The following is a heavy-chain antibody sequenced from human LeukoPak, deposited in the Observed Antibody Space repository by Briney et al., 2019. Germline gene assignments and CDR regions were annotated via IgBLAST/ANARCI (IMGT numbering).Heavy chain of an antibody. V-gene: IGHV3-7*04. D-gene: IGHD2/OR15-2a*01. J-gene: IGHJ4*02. Sequence: GGSLRLSCAVSGLTFSRYWMSWVRQAPGKGLEWVAILNQDGSERLYVDSVKGRFTISRDNAKSSLHLQMNSLRAEDTAVYYCGRDYNRTIDFWGQGTLVTVSP. CDR2: LNQDGSER. CDR3: GRDYNRTIDF. CDR1: GLTFSRYW.